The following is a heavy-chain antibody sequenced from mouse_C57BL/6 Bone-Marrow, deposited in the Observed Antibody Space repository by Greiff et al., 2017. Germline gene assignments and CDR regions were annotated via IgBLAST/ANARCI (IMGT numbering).Heavy chain of an antibody. CDR3: ARGKYY. CDR1: GYTFTDYY. CDR2: INPYNGGT. V-gene: IGHV1-19*01. J-gene: IGHJ2*01. Sequence: DVKLQESGPVLVKPGASVKMSCKASGYTFTDYYMNWVKQSHGKSLEWIGVINPYNGGTSYNQKFKGKATLTADKSSSTAYMELNSLTSEDSAVYYCARGKYYWGQGTTLTVSS.